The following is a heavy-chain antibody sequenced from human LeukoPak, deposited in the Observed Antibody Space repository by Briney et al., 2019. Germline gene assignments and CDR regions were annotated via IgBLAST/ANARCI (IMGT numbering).Heavy chain of an antibody. CDR1: GFPFSSHR. CDR2: INTSSSYI. J-gene: IGHJ6*03. V-gene: IGHV3-21*01. Sequence: GGSLRLSCACSGFPFSSHRMNWVRQALGKALEGVLSINTSSSYIYYADSVKGRLTISRDNAKNSLYLQLNSLRAEDTAVYYCARAVDNYSYNMDVWGKGTTVTVSS. CDR3: ARAVDNYSYNMDV. D-gene: IGHD2-2*01.